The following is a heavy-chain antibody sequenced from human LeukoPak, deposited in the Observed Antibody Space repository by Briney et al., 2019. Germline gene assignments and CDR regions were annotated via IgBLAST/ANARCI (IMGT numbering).Heavy chain of an antibody. CDR1: GFTFSSYA. J-gene: IGHJ4*02. CDR3: ARVRMYSGSWGPFDY. CDR2: ISSNGGST. V-gene: IGHV3-64*01. Sequence: GGSLRLSCAASGFTFSSYAMHWVRQAPGKGLEYVSAISSNGGSTYYANSVKGRFTISRDDSKNTLYLQMGSLRAEDMAVYYCARVRMYSGSWGPFDYWGQGTLVTVSS. D-gene: IGHD1-26*01.